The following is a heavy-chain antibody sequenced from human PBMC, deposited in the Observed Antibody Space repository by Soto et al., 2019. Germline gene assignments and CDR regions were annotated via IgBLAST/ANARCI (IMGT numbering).Heavy chain of an antibody. CDR3: ARVAGSSRGYFDH. CDR2: IYYSGST. Sequence: SETLSLTCTVSGGSISSSSYYWGWIRQPPGKGLEWIGSIYYSGSTYYNPSLKSRVTISVDTSKNQFSLKLSSVTAADTAVYYCARVAGSSRGYFDHWGQGTLVTVSS. J-gene: IGHJ4*02. D-gene: IGHD6-6*01. CDR1: GGSISSSSYY. V-gene: IGHV4-39*07.